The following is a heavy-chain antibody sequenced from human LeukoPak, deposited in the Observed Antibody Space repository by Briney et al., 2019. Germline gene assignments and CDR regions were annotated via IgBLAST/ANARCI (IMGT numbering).Heavy chain of an antibody. D-gene: IGHD3-16*01. CDR2: VSGSGAST. CDR1: GFTFSSYA. V-gene: IGHV3-23*01. Sequence: QPGGSLRLSCAAAGFTFSSYAMRWVRQAPGKGLEWVSTVSGSGASTWYADSVKGPFTISRANSTSTLYLQMNSPRAAATAVSFGAKSPYIASHIDFDYWGQGTLVTVSS. CDR3: AKSPYIASHIDFDY. J-gene: IGHJ4*02.